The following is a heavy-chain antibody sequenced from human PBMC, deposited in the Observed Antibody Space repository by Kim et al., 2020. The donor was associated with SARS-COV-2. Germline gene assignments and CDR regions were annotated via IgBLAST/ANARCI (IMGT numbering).Heavy chain of an antibody. D-gene: IGHD3-22*01. Sequence: SVKVSCKASGFTFTSSAVQWVRQARGQRLEWIGWIVVGSGNTNYAQKFQERVTITRDMSTSTAYMELSSLRSEDTAVYYCAAPFHGYYYDSSGYYGWGQGTLVTVSS. V-gene: IGHV1-58*01. CDR3: AAPFHGYYYDSSGYYG. CDR1: GFTFTSSA. J-gene: IGHJ4*02. CDR2: IVVGSGNT.